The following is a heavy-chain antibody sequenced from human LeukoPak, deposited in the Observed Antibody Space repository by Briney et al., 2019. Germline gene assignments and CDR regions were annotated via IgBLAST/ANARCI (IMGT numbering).Heavy chain of an antibody. CDR2: ISAYNGNT. Sequence: VASVKVSCKASGGTFSSYAISWVRQAPGQGLEWMGWISAYNGNTNYAQKLQGRVTMTTDTSTSTAYMELRSLRSDDTAVYYCARVRTGTYDILTGSSLYNWFDPWGQGTLVTVSS. J-gene: IGHJ5*02. D-gene: IGHD3-9*01. V-gene: IGHV1-18*01. CDR3: ARVRTGTYDILTGSSLYNWFDP. CDR1: GGTFSSYA.